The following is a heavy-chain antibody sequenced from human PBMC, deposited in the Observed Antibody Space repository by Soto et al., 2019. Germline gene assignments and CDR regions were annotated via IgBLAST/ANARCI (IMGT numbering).Heavy chain of an antibody. V-gene: IGHV3-23*01. CDR3: AKELGYCSSTSCYNAFDI. CDR2: ISGSGGST. D-gene: IGHD2-2*02. J-gene: IGHJ3*02. Sequence: GGSLRLSCAASGFTFSSYAMSWVRQAPGKGLEWVSAISGSGGSTYYADSVKGRFTISRDNSKNTLYLQMNSLRAEDTAVYYCAKELGYCSSTSCYNAFDIWGQGTMVTVSS. CDR1: GFTFSSYA.